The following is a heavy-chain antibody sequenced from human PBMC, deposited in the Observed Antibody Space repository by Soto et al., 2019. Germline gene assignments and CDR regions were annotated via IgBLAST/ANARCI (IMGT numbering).Heavy chain of an antibody. J-gene: IGHJ3*02. D-gene: IGHD3-22*01. CDR1: GYSFTSYW. V-gene: IGHV5-51*01. CDR3: ARPRYYDSSGYPDAFDI. Sequence: GESLKISFTGSGYSFTSYWLGWVRQLPVKVLEWMGIIYPGDSDTRYSPSFQVQVTISADKSISTAYLQWSSLKASDTARYYCARPRYYDSSGYPDAFDIWGQGTMVTVS. CDR2: IYPGDSDT.